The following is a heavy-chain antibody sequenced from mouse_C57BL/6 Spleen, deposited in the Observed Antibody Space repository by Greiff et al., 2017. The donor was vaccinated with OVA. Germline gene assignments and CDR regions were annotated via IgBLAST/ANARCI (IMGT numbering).Heavy chain of an antibody. Sequence: EVKLVESGGGLVKPGGSLKLSCAASGFTFSDYGMHWVRQAPEKGLEWVAYISSGSSTIYYADTVKGRFTISRDHAKNTLFLQMTSLRSEDTAMYYCAKGDYDVDYYAMDYWGQGTSVTVSS. CDR2: ISSGSSTI. V-gene: IGHV5-17*01. D-gene: IGHD2-4*01. CDR1: GFTFSDYG. J-gene: IGHJ4*01. CDR3: AKGDYDVDYYAMDY.